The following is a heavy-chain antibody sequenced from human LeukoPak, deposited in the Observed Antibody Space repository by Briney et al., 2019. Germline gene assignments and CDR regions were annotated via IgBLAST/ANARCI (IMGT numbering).Heavy chain of an antibody. Sequence: PGGSLRLSCAASGFTFSSYEMNWVRQAPGKGLEWVSYISSSGSTIYYADPVKGRFTISRDNAKNSLYLQMNSLRAEDTAVYYCAELGITMIGGVWGKGTTVTIFS. D-gene: IGHD3-10*02. CDR3: AELGITMIGGV. CDR2: ISSSGSTI. CDR1: GFTFSSYE. V-gene: IGHV3-48*03. J-gene: IGHJ6*04.